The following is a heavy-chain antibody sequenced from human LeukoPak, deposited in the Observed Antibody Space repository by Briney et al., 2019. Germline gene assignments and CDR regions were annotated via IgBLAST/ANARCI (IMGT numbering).Heavy chain of an antibody. J-gene: IGHJ4*02. CDR3: VRDYENLTGSKTRFHY. CDR1: GFTFSSYN. V-gene: IGHV3-21*01. CDR2: ITSSSTYI. D-gene: IGHD3-9*01. Sequence: GGSLRLSCAASGFTFSSYNMNWVRQAPGKGLEWVSSITSSSTYIYYADSVKGRFTISRDNAKNSLYLQMNSLRAEDTAVYYCVRDYENLTGSKTRFHYWGQGTLVTVSS.